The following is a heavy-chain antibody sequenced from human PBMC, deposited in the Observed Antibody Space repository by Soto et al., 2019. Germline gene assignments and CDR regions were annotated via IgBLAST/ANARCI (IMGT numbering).Heavy chain of an antibody. V-gene: IGHV4-4*02. D-gene: IGHD6-19*01. Sequence: QVQLQESGPELVKPSGTLSLSCVVSSGSISSTNWWSWVRQPPGRGLEWIGAFYHSGSINYNPSLRSRVTISVDKSKNQFSLNLISVTAADTAVYFCVKEGSGWSYLDHWGQGILVTVSS. CDR1: SGSISSTNW. CDR2: FYHSGSI. CDR3: VKEGSGWSYLDH. J-gene: IGHJ4*02.